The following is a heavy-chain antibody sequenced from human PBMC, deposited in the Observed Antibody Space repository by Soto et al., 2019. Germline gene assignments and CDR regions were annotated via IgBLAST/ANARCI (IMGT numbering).Heavy chain of an antibody. CDR2: INWNGGST. Sequence: GGSLRLSCAASGFTFDDYGMSWVRQAPGKGLEWVSGINWNGGSTGYADSVKGRFTISRDNAKNSLYLQMNSLRAEDTALYHCARDIPTWSGYYRDYYYYYMDVWGKGTTVTVSS. V-gene: IGHV3-20*01. J-gene: IGHJ6*03. CDR1: GFTFDDYG. D-gene: IGHD3-3*01. CDR3: ARDIPTWSGYYRDYYYYYMDV.